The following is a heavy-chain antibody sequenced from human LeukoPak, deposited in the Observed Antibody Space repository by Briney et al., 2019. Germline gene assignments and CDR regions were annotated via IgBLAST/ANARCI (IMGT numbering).Heavy chain of an antibody. CDR3: SRESGAFCPFGY. CDR1: GGPISSTNW. D-gene: IGHD1-26*01. Sequence: SETLSLTYGVSGGPISSTNWRSWVRQSPGQGLEWIGEISLTGQTNYNPSLSGRVTMLLDESSNHLSLHLTSVTAADTATYYCSRESGAFCPFGYWGQGTLVIVPS. CDR2: ISLTGQT. V-gene: IGHV4-4*02. J-gene: IGHJ4*02.